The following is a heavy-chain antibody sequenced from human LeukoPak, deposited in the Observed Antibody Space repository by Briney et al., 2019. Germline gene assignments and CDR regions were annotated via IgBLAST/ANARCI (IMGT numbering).Heavy chain of an antibody. J-gene: IGHJ4*02. Sequence: PGGSLRLSCTTSGLTIGDDAVSWVRQAPGKGLEWIGFIRSKTYGGTTEYAASLKGRFTISRDDSKSVAYLQMSSLKTEDTAVYYCTRAYSSSWSWYFDYWGQRTLVTVSS. CDR1: GLTIGDDA. CDR2: IRSKTYGGTT. D-gene: IGHD6-13*01. V-gene: IGHV3-49*04. CDR3: TRAYSSSWSWYFDY.